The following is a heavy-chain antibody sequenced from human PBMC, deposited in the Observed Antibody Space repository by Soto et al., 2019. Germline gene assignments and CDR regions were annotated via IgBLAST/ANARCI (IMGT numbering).Heavy chain of an antibody. CDR3: ARNICGKEATGNMAFDL. D-gene: IGHD1-1*01. CDR2: IKSDGSGT. Sequence: GGSLRLSCAASGFPFSSYWMHWVRQAPGKGLVWVSHIKSDGSGTYYADSVQGRFTISRDNAKNTLYLQMDSLRAEDTAVYYCARNICGKEATGNMAFDLWGQGTPVTVSS. V-gene: IGHV3-74*01. J-gene: IGHJ4*02. CDR1: GFPFSSYW.